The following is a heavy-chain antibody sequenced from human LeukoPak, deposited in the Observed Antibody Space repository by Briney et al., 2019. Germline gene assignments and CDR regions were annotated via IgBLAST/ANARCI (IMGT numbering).Heavy chain of an antibody. CDR2: INPSGGST. J-gene: IGHJ4*02. CDR3: ARVRDSSGYSPYYFDY. V-gene: IGHV1-46*01. CDR1: GYTFTSYY. Sequence: ASVKVSCKASGYTFTSYYMHWVRQAPGQGLEWMGIINPSGGSTSYAQKFQGRVTMTRDMSTSTVYMELSSLRSEDTAVYYCARVRDSSGYSPYYFDYWGQGTLVTVSS. D-gene: IGHD3-22*01.